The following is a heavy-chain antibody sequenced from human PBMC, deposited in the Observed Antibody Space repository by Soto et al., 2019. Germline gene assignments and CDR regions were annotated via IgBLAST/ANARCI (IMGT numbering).Heavy chain of an antibody. Sequence: QVPLVQSGAEVKKPGASVKVSCKPSGYTFTSYDINWARQATGQGLEWMGWMNPNSGNTGYAQKFQGRVTMTRNTSISTAYMELSSLRSEDTAVYYCARSPSKCGGGGCYYRFDYWCQGTLVTVSS. CDR2: MNPNSGNT. J-gene: IGHJ4*02. CDR3: ARSPSKCGGGGCYYRFDY. D-gene: IGHD2-15*01. V-gene: IGHV1-8*01. CDR1: GYTFTSYD.